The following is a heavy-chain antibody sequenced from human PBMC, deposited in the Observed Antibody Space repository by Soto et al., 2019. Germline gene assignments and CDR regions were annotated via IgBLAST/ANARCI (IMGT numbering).Heavy chain of an antibody. CDR3: ARLGIIGGYNPRGDY. V-gene: IGHV4-59*01. D-gene: IGHD5-12*01. J-gene: IGHJ4*02. Sequence: SETLSLTCTVSGGSISSYYWSWIRQPPGKGLEWIGYIYYSGSTNYNPSLKSRVTISVDTSKNQFSLKLSSVTAADTAVYYCARLGIIGGYNPRGDYWGQGTLVTVSS. CDR1: GGSISSYY. CDR2: IYYSGST.